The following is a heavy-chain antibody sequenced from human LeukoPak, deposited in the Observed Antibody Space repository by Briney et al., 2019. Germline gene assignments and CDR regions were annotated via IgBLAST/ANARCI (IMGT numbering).Heavy chain of an antibody. V-gene: IGHV1-2*02. CDR1: GYTFTGYY. Sequence: ASVKVSCKASGYTFTGYYMHWVRQAPGQGLEWMGWINPNSGGTNYAQKFQGRVTMTRDTSISTAYMELSRLRSDDTAVYYCGKDSKDRFDRNGWRADDYRGQVILVTVSS. D-gene: IGHD3-3*01. CDR3: GKDSKDRFDRNGWRADDY. J-gene: IGHJ4*02. CDR2: INPNSGGT.